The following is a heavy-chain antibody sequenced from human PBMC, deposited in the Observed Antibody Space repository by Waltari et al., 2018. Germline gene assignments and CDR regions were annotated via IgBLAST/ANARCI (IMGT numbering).Heavy chain of an antibody. CDR2: MLPGDSNT. Sequence: EVQLVQSGAEVQRPGESLQISCKVSGYSFTYYWIAWVRQMPWQGLEWVGLMLPGDSNTRYSPSFQGQVSISVDKSINTAYLQWNSLKASDTAVYYCIRHPDLRYCSDDNCHTRLDVWGQVTMVTVSS. D-gene: IGHD2-15*01. J-gene: IGHJ3*01. V-gene: IGHV5-51*01. CDR3: IRHPDLRYCSDDNCHTRLDV. CDR1: GYSFTYYW.